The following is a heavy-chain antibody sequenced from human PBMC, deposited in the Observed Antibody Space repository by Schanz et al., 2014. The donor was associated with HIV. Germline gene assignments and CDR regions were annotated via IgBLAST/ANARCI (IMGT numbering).Heavy chain of an antibody. D-gene: IGHD4-17*01. Sequence: QVQLVESGGGVVQPGRSLRLSCAGSGFSFDTFGIHWVRQAPGKGLEWLAVISYDGRNKKFANSVKGRFTISRDNSKNTVYLQAKSLRPEDTAVYYCARDLHDYGDARTDYWGQGILVTVSS. CDR3: ARDLHDYGDARTDY. V-gene: IGHV3-30*03. J-gene: IGHJ4*02. CDR2: ISYDGRNK. CDR1: GFSFDTFG.